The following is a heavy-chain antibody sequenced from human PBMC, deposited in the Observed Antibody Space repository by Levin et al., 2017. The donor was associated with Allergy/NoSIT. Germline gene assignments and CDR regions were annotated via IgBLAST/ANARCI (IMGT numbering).Heavy chain of an antibody. CDR2: ISSSSSYI. J-gene: IGHJ3*02. CDR3: ARDSESRGILWFGESDAFDI. CDR1: GFTFSSYS. D-gene: IGHD3-10*01. Sequence: GESLKISCAASGFTFSSYSMNWVRQAPGKGLEWVSSISSSSSYIYYADSVKGRFTISRDNAKNSLYLQMNSLRAEDTAVYYCARDSESRGILWFGESDAFDIWGQGTMVTVSS. V-gene: IGHV3-21*01.